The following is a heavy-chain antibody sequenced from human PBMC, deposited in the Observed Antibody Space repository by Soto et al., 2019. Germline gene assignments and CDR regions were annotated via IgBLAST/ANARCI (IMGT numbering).Heavy chain of an antibody. CDR3: ASGSAATLYYYGMDV. J-gene: IGHJ6*02. D-gene: IGHD2-2*01. CDR1: GYTFTGYY. V-gene: IGHV1-2*04. Sequence: QVQLVQSGAEVKKPGASVKVSCKASGYTFTGYYMHWVRQARGQGLEWMGWINPNSGGTNYAQKFQGWVTMTRNTSISTAYMELSRLRSDDTAVYYCASGSAATLYYYGMDVWGQGTTVTVSS. CDR2: INPNSGGT.